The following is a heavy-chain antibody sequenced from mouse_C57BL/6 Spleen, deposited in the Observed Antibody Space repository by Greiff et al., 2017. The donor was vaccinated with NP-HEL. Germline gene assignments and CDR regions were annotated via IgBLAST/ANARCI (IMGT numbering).Heavy chain of an antibody. D-gene: IGHD1-1*01. J-gene: IGHJ2*01. V-gene: IGHV1-69*01. CDR2: IDPSDSYT. CDR3: AILRY. CDR1: GYTFTSYW. Sequence: HVQLQQPGAELVMPGASVKLSCKASGYTFTSYWMHWVKQRPGQGLEWIGEIDPSDSYTNYNQKFKGKSTLTVDKSSSTAYMQLSSLTSEDSAVYYCAILRYWGQGTTLTVSS.